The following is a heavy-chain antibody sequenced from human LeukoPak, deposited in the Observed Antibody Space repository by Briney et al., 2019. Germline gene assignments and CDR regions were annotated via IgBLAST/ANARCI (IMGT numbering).Heavy chain of an antibody. D-gene: IGHD1/OR15-1a*01. CDR3: AREVNSFDY. CDR1: GYTFTTYF. CDR2: INPSGGGT. V-gene: IGHV1-46*01. J-gene: IGHJ4*02. Sequence: GASVEVSCKASGYTFTTYFMHWVRQAPGQGLEWVGIINPSGGGTTYAQKFQGRVNMTRDTSTSTVYMEPNSLRSEDTAVYYCAREVNSFDYWGQGTQVSVS.